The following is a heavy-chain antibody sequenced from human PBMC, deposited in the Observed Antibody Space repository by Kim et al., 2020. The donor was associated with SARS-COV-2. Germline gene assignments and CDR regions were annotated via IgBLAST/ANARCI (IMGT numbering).Heavy chain of an antibody. D-gene: IGHD3-10*01. CDR3: ARCPRGGKGNWFDP. J-gene: IGHJ5*02. CDR2: IYYSGST. Sequence: SETLSLTCTVSGGSISSYYWSWIRQPPGKGLEWIGYIYYSGSTNYNPSLKSRVTISVDTSKNQFSLKLSSVTAADTAVYYCARCPRGGKGNWFDPWGQGTLVTVSS. V-gene: IGHV4-59*13. CDR1: GGSISSYY.